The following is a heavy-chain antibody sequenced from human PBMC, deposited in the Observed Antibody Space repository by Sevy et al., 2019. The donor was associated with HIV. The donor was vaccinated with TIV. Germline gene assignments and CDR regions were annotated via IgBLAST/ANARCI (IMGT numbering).Heavy chain of an antibody. D-gene: IGHD3-10*01. CDR1: GGSIRRGYYF. CDR3: ARLRGGYGNGWFYYYMDV. V-gene: IGHV4-39*01. J-gene: IGHJ6*03. CDR2: ITDSGST. Sequence: SETLSLTCSVTGGSIRRGYYFWGWIRQSPGKGLEWIGSITDSGSTYYNPSLKSRVTMSVDTSKNQFSLKLSSVTAADTAVHYCARLRGGYGNGWFYYYMDVWGKGTTVTVSS.